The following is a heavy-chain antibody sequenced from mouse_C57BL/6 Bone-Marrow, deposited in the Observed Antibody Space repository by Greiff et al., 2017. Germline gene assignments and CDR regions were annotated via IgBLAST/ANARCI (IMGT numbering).Heavy chain of an antibody. CDR1: GFTFSDAW. D-gene: IGHD2-3*01. CDR2: IRNKANNHAT. CDR3: TRGGYYPNYFDY. V-gene: IGHV6-6*01. Sequence: EVMLVESGGGLVQPGGSMKLSCAASGFTFSDAWMDWVRQSPEKGLEWVAEIRNKANNHATYYAESVKGRFTISRDDSKSSVYLQMNSLRAEDTGIYYCTRGGYYPNYFDYWGQGTTLTVSS. J-gene: IGHJ2*01.